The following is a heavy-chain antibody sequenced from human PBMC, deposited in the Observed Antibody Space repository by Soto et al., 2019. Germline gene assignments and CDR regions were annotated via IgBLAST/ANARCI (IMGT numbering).Heavy chain of an antibody. V-gene: IGHV3-23*01. CDR1: GFTFSSYA. CDR2: ISGSGGST. J-gene: IGHJ1*01. D-gene: IGHD6-19*01. CDR3: LGQWLVRGYFQH. Sequence: EVQLLESGGGLVQPGGSLRLSCAASGFTFSSYAMSWVRQAPGKGLEWVSAISGSGGSTYYADSVKGRFTISRDNSKNTLDLQMNSLRAEDTAVYYCLGQWLVRGYFQHWGQGTLVTVSS.